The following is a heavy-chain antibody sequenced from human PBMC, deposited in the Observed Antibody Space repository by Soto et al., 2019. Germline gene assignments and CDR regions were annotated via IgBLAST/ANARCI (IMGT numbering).Heavy chain of an antibody. CDR2: IIPIFGTE. V-gene: IGHV1-69*01. CDR1: GGTFSSHS. Sequence: QVQLVQSGAEVKKPGSSVKVSCKVSGGTFSSHSINWVRQAPGQGPEWMGGIIPIFGTENYAQKFQRRVTITADESASTAYMKLSSLTSEGTPLYYCSTSVYCSTTRCYYYYGLDVWGQGTTVIVSS. D-gene: IGHD2-2*01. J-gene: IGHJ6*02. CDR3: STSVYCSTTRCYYYYGLDV.